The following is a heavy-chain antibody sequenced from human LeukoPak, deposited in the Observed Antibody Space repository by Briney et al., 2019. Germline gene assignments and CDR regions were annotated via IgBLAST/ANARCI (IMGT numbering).Heavy chain of an antibody. J-gene: IGHJ1*01. CDR1: GFTFSNYS. CDR3: ARDLENDDVWGSYRPAEYFQH. V-gene: IGHV3-21*01. CDR2: ISSSSSYK. D-gene: IGHD3-16*02. Sequence: GVSLSLSCAASGFTFSNYSMNWLRQAPGKGLEWASSISSSSSYKYYADSVKGRFTISRDNAKNSLYLHMNSLRAEETAVYYCARDLENDDVWGSYRPAEYFQHWGQGTLVTVSS.